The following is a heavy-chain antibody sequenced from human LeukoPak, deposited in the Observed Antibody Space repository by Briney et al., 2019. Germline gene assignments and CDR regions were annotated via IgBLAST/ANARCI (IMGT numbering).Heavy chain of an antibody. V-gene: IGHV4-59*01. CDR2: IYYSGST. J-gene: IGHJ4*02. D-gene: IGHD6-19*01. Sequence: SETLSLTCTVSGGSISSYYWSWIRQPPGKGLEWIGYIYYSGSTNYNPSLKSRVTISVDTSKNQFSLKLSSVTAADTAVYYCARVGYSSGWYEFDYWGQGTLVTVSP. CDR3: ARVGYSSGWYEFDY. CDR1: GGSISSYY.